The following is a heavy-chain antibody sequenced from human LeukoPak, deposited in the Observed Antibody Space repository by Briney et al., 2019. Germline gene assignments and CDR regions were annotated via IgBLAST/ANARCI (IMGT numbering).Heavy chain of an antibody. CDR2: IRYDGSNK. Sequence: GGSLRLSCAASGFTFSSYGMHWVRQAPGKGLEWVAFIRYDGSNKYYADSVKGRFTISRDNSKNTLYLQMNSLRAEDTAVYYCAKDHYCSSPSCPVGVDSFDPWGQGTPVTVSS. J-gene: IGHJ5*02. V-gene: IGHV3-30*02. CDR3: AKDHYCSSPSCPVGVDSFDP. CDR1: GFTFSSYG. D-gene: IGHD2-2*01.